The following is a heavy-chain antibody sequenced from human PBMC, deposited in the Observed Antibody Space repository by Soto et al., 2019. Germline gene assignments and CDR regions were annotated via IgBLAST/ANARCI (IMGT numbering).Heavy chain of an antibody. Sequence: SETLSLTCAVSGGSISSGGYSWSWIRQPPGKGLEWIGYIFHSGSPYYNPSLKSRVTISVDRSKNQFSLKLSSVTAADTAVYYCARGPDYFDSSGYTIDYWGQGTLVTVSS. J-gene: IGHJ4*02. D-gene: IGHD3-22*01. CDR1: GGSISSGGYS. CDR2: IFHSGSP. CDR3: ARGPDYFDSSGYTIDY. V-gene: IGHV4-30-2*01.